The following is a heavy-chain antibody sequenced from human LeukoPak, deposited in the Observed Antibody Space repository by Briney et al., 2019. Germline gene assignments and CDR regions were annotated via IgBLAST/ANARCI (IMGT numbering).Heavy chain of an antibody. CDR2: IYYSGST. Sequence: SETLSLTCTVSGRSISSSSYYWGWVRQPPGKGLEWIGSIYYSGSTYYNPSLKSRVTISVDTSKNQFSLKLSSVTAADTAVYYCAARIMGAYMWFDPWGQGTVVTVSS. V-gene: IGHV4-39*07. CDR1: GRSISSSSYY. J-gene: IGHJ5*02. CDR3: AARIMGAYMWFDP. D-gene: IGHD1-26*01.